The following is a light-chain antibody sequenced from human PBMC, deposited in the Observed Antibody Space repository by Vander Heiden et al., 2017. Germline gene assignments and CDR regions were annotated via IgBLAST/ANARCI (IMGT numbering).Light chain of an antibody. CDR2: EVS. J-gene: IGLJ2*01. CDR1: STDVGGYSF. CDR3: SSYTTTSALVL. Sequence: QSALTHPPTLSGSPGQSISISCTGTSTDVGGYSFVSWYQQHPGKAPRLMIYEVSDRPSGVSNRFSGSKLGNTASLTISGLQPEDEADYYCSSYTTTSALVLFGGGTKVTV. V-gene: IGLV2-14*01.